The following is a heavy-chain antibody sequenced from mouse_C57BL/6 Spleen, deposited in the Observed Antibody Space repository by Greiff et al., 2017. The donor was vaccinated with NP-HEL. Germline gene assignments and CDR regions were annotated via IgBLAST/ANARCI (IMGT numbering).Heavy chain of an antibody. CDR3: ARQDYGSSRAWFAY. CDR2: IDPSDSYT. Sequence: QVQLQQPGAELVMPGASVKLSCKASGYTFTSYWMHWVKQRPGQGLEWIGEIDPSDSYTNSNQKFKGKSTLTVDKSSSTAYMQLSSLTSEDSAVYYCARQDYGSSRAWFAYWGQGTLVTVSA. CDR1: GYTFTSYW. V-gene: IGHV1-69*01. D-gene: IGHD1-1*01. J-gene: IGHJ3*01.